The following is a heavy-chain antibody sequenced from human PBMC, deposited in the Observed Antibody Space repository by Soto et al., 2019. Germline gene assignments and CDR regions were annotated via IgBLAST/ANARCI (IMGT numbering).Heavy chain of an antibody. V-gene: IGHV4-4*02. Sequence: SETLSLTCAVSGASISSGNWWSWVRQSPGQGLEWIGEIFHSGRTNYNPSLKSRLTMSVDQSKNQYSLKVNSVTAADTAVYYCATDLMLIPRWGQGALVTVSS. CDR1: GASISSGNW. CDR3: ATDLMLIPR. J-gene: IGHJ4*02. D-gene: IGHD3-16*01. CDR2: IFHSGRT.